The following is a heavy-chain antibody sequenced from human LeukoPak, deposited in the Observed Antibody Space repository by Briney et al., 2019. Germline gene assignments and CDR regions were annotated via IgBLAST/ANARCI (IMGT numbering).Heavy chain of an antibody. CDR1: GFTVSSNY. D-gene: IGHD2-2*01. CDR2: IYSDDTT. Sequence: PGGSLRLSCAASGFTVSSNYMSWVRQAPGKGLEWVSIIYSDDTTAYADSVKGRFTISRDNSKSTLYLQLNNLRAEDTAVYYCARARVPAAMAIDYWGQGTLVTVS. V-gene: IGHV3-53*01. J-gene: IGHJ4*02. CDR3: ARARVPAAMAIDY.